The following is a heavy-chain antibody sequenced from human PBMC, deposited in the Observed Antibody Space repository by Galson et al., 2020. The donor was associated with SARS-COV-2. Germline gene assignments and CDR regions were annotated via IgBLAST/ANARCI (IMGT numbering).Heavy chain of an antibody. CDR1: GYTLTELS. J-gene: IGHJ4*02. CDR2: FDPEDGET. V-gene: IGHV1-24*01. Sequence: DSVKVSCKVSGYTLTELSMHWVRQAPGKGLEWMGGFDPEDGETIYAQKFQGRVTMTEDTSTDTAYMELSSLRSEDTAVYYCATWPAALGVNSGYELLYYWGQGTLVTVSS. D-gene: IGHD5-12*01. CDR3: ATWPAALGVNSGYELLYY.